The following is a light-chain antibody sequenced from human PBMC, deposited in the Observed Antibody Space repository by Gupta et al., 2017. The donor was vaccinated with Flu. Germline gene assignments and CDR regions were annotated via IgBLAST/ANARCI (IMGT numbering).Light chain of an antibody. Sequence: DIQMTQSPSSLSASVGDRVTITCRASQSISSYLNWYQQKPGKVPKLLIYAAFSLQSGVPSQFSRSGPRSALRLTMSMRQRENFATPFCQVRYSTPGSFGQESKLE. CDR3: QVRYSTPGS. V-gene: IGKV1-39*01. CDR2: AAF. CDR1: QSISSY. J-gene: IGKJ1*01.